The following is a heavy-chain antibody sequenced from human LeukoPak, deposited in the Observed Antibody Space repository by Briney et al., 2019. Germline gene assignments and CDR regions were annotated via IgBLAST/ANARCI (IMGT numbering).Heavy chain of an antibody. D-gene: IGHD2-15*01. Sequence: SETLSLTCIVSGGSISSYYWSWIRQPPGKGLEWIGYIYYSGSTNYNPSLKSRVTISVDTSKNQFSLKLSSVTAADTAVYYCARGVGCSGGSCPLGDWFDPWGQGTLVTVSS. V-gene: IGHV4-59*01. CDR2: IYYSGST. CDR1: GGSISSYY. J-gene: IGHJ5*02. CDR3: ARGVGCSGGSCPLGDWFDP.